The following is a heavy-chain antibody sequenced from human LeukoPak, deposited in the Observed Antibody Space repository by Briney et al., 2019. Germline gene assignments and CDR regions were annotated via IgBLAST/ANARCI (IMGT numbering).Heavy chain of an antibody. CDR3: AREPSSGWFDY. CDR2: ISSSSSYI. D-gene: IGHD6-19*01. V-gene: IGHV3-21*01. J-gene: IGHJ4*02. CDR1: GFTFSSYS. Sequence: GGSLRLSCAASGFTFSSYSMNWVRQAPGKGLEWVSSISSSSSYIYYVDSVKGRFTISRDNAKNSLYLQMNSLRAEDTAVYYCAREPSSGWFDYWGQGTLVTVSS.